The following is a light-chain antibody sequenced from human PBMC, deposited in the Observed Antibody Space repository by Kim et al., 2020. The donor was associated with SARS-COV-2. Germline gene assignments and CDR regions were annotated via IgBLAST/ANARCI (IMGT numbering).Light chain of an antibody. CDR3: CSFAGSVM. J-gene: IGLJ3*02. Sequence: QSALTQPRSVSGSPGQSVTISCTGTSSDIGDYSSVSWFQQHPGKAPNLMIYDVTKRPSGVPDRFSGSKSDSTASLTISGLQAEDEADYFCCSFAGSVMFGGGTQLTVL. CDR2: DVT. V-gene: IGLV2-11*01. CDR1: SSDIGDYSS.